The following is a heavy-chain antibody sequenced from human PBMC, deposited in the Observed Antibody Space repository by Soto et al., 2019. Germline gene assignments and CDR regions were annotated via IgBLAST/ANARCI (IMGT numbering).Heavy chain of an antibody. Sequence: GGSLRLSCVVSGFTFSAHGAHWVRQAPGKGLEWVAFISFDGRKTDYGDSVKGRFSISRDNSKNTLYLQMNSLRAEDTAVYYCAKDRYEGGYGTFDPWGQGTLVTVSS. V-gene: IGHV3-30*02. D-gene: IGHD5-12*01. CDR1: GFTFSAHG. CDR2: ISFDGRKT. CDR3: AKDRYEGGYGTFDP. J-gene: IGHJ5*02.